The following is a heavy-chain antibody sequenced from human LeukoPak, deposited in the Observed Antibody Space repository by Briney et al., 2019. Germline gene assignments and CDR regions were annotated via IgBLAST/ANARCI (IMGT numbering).Heavy chain of an antibody. CDR2: IKSKPDGGTT. J-gene: IGHJ4*02. D-gene: IGHD3-22*01. V-gene: IGHV3-15*01. Sequence: NPGGSLRLSCAASGFTFSNAWMSWVRQAPGKGLEWVGRIKSKPDGGTTDYAAPVKGRFTISRDDSKNTLYLQMNSLKTEDTAVYYCTTPYCYDSSGSDYWGQGTLVTVSS. CDR1: GFTFSNAW. CDR3: TTPYCYDSSGSDY.